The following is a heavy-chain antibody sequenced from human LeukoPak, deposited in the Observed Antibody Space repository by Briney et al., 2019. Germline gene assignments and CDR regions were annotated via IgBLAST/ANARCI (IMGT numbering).Heavy chain of an antibody. CDR1: GGSISSGDYY. CDR3: VGGFSRFDY. CDR2: IDYNGST. Sequence: SETLSLTCSVSGGSISSGDYYWSWSRQPPGKGLEWIGYIDYNGSTYYSPSLKSRVSISVDRSKNKFSLKVTSVTAADTAVYYCVGGFSRFDYWGQGNMVSVSS. V-gene: IGHV4-30-4*01. J-gene: IGHJ4*02. D-gene: IGHD3-3*02.